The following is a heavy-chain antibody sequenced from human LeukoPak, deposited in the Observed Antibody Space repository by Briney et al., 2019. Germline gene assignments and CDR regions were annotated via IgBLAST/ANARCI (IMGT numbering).Heavy chain of an antibody. V-gene: IGHV3-33*01. Sequence: GRSLRLSCAASGFISSSYGMHWVRQAPGKGLEWVAVTWHDGSNKYYADSVKGRFTISRDNSKNTLYLQMNSLRAEDTAVYYCARELVTFDYWGQGTLVTVSS. CDR1: GFISSSYG. CDR3: ARELVTFDY. J-gene: IGHJ4*02. CDR2: TWHDGSNK. D-gene: IGHD6-6*01.